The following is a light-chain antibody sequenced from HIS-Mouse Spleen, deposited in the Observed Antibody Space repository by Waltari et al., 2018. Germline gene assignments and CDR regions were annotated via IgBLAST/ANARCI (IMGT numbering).Light chain of an antibody. CDR2: GTS. V-gene: IGLV1-40*01. J-gene: IGLJ3*02. Sequence: QSVLTQPPSVSGAPGQRVTISCTGSSSNIGAGYDVHWYQQLPGTAPKLPLYGTSNRPSGVPDRFSGSKSGTPASLAITGLQAEDEADYYCQSYDSSLSGWVFGGGTKLTVL. CDR3: QSYDSSLSGWV. CDR1: SSNIGAGYD.